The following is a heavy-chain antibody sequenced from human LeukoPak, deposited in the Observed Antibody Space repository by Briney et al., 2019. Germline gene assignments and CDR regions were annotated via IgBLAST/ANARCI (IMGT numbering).Heavy chain of an antibody. V-gene: IGHV1-18*01. Sequence: PGASVKVSCKASGYTFTSRGNSWVRQAPGQGLEWMGWISAYNGNTNYAQKLQGRVTMTTDTSTSTAYMELRSLRSDDTAVYYCARSRPDYSSSWYVHWGQGTLVTVSS. CDR1: GYTFTSRG. D-gene: IGHD6-13*01. CDR3: ARSRPDYSSSWYVH. J-gene: IGHJ5*02. CDR2: ISAYNGNT.